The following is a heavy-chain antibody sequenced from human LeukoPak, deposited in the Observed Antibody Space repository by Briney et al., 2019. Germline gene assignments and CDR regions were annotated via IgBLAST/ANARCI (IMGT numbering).Heavy chain of an antibody. CDR1: GFTFRSYA. Sequence: PGGSLRLSCTASGFTFRSYAMHGVRQAPGKGLEWVAVISYDGSNKYYADSVKGRFTISRDNSKNTLYLQMNSLRAEDTAVYYCASWGGSYAGYHYVDYCDQGTLVTVSS. V-gene: IGHV3-30-3*01. CDR3: ASWGGSYAGYHYVDY. J-gene: IGHJ4*02. D-gene: IGHD1-26*01. CDR2: ISYDGSNK.